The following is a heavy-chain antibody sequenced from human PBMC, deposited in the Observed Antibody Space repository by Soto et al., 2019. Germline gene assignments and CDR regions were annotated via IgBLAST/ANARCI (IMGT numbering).Heavy chain of an antibody. CDR1: GYTFTSYG. D-gene: IGHD5-18*01. Sequence: QVQLVQSGAEVKKPGASVKVSCKASGYTFTSYGISWVRQAPGQGPEGMGWISAYNGNTNYAQKLQGRVTMTTDTSTSTAYMELRSLRSDDTAVYYCASSLLVGYGLEGESDWGQGTLVTVSS. J-gene: IGHJ4*02. CDR2: ISAYNGNT. V-gene: IGHV1-18*01. CDR3: ASSLLVGYGLEGESD.